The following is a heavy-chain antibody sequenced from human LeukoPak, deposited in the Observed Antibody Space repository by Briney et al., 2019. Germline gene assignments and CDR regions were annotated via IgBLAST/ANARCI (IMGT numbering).Heavy chain of an antibody. V-gene: IGHV3-21*01. D-gene: IGHD3-10*01. Sequence: GGSLRLSCAASGFTFNTYNMNWVRQAPGKGLEWVSSISTGSSYIYYADSVKGRFTISRDDAKNSLYLQMNSLRADDTAVYYCVRASGSYHGGDSWGQGTLVTVSS. CDR2: ISTGSSYI. CDR3: VRASGSYHGGDS. CDR1: GFTFNTYN. J-gene: IGHJ4*02.